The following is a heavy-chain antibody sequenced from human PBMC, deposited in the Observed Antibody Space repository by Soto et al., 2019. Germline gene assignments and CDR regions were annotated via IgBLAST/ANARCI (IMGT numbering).Heavy chain of an antibody. V-gene: IGHV4-31*03. CDR3: ARARVEYSRIDY. J-gene: IGHJ4*02. D-gene: IGHD6-6*01. CDR1: DGYISSGGYY. CDR2: IYYSRST. Sequence: TCTVPDGYISSGGYYWSWIRQHPGKGLEWIGYIYYSRSTYYNPSLKSRVTISVDTSKNQFSLKLSSVTAADTAVYYCARARVEYSRIDYWGQGALVTVSS.